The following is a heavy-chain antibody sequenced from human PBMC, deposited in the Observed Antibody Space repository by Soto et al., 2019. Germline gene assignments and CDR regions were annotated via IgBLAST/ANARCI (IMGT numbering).Heavy chain of an antibody. CDR2: ISAHNGNT. V-gene: IGHV1-18*01. J-gene: IGHJ4*02. CDR1: GYTFTSYG. Sequence: QVHLVQCEAEVKKPGASVRVSCKASGYTFTSYGITWVRQAPGQGLEWMGWISAHNGNTDYAQKLQGRVIVTRDTSTSTAYMELRSLRSDDTAVYYCARGRYGDYWGQGALVTVSS. CDR3: ARGRYGDY. D-gene: IGHD1-1*01.